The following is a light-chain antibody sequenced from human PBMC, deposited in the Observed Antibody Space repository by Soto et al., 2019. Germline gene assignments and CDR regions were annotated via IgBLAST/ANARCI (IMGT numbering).Light chain of an antibody. J-gene: IGKJ5*01. CDR3: QQLNSYPIT. CDR2: AAS. V-gene: IGKV1-9*01. Sequence: IQLTQSPSSLSASVGDRVTITCRASQGISSYLAWYQQKPGKAPKLLIYAASTLQSGLPSRFSGSGSGTDFTLIISSLQPEDFATYYCQQLNSYPITFGQGTRLEIK. CDR1: QGISSY.